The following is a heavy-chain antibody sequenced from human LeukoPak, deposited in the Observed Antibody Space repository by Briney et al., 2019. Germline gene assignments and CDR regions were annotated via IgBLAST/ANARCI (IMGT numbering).Heavy chain of an antibody. Sequence: PSETLSLTCTVSGGSISSSSYYWGWIRQPPGKGLEWIGSIYYSGSTYYNPSLKSRVTISVDTSKNQFSLKLSSVTAADTAVYYCVGSGYYREYYLDYWGQGTLVTVSS. V-gene: IGHV4-39*07. CDR2: IYYSGST. CDR3: VGSGYYREYYLDY. D-gene: IGHD3-22*01. CDR1: GGSISSSSYY. J-gene: IGHJ4*02.